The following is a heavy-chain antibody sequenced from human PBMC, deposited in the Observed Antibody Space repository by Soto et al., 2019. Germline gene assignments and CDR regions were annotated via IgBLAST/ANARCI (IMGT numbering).Heavy chain of an antibody. CDR2: IYPDDSET. CDR3: SRLLDYWGEPHYFDS. Sequence: PGPLQRISNHASGYTSSSNWIGWVRQMPGEGVEGMGIIYPDDSETRYGPSFQGQVTVSADRSFNTAYLQWASLQASDTAIYYCSRLLDYWGEPHYFDSWGQGTMVTVSS. CDR1: GYTSSSNW. V-gene: IGHV5-51*01. J-gene: IGHJ4*02. D-gene: IGHD3-16*01.